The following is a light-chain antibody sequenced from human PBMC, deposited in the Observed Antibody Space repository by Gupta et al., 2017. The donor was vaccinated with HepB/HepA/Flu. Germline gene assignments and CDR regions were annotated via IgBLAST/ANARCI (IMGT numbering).Light chain of an antibody. V-gene: IGKV1-39*01. CDR3: QQRDSTPFT. Sequence: DIQMTQSPSSLSASVGDRVTITCRASQSISSYLNWYQQKPGKAPKLLIYAASSVQSGVPSRFSGSGSGTDFTLTISRLQPEDFATYYCQQRDSTPFTFGHGTKVDIK. CDR1: QSISSY. J-gene: IGKJ3*01. CDR2: AAS.